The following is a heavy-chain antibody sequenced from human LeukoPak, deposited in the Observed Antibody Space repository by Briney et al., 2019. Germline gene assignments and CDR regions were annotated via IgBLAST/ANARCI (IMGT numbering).Heavy chain of an antibody. CDR2: IKEDGTDK. CDR1: GFTFSRNW. V-gene: IGHV3-7*01. D-gene: IGHD6-13*01. CDR3: ASRRVEAGLKYFQY. Sequence: QTGGSLRPSCTASGFTFSRNWMAWVRQAPGKGLEWVATIKEDGTDKYYVDSVKGRFTISRDNAKNSLYLQLNSLRAEDTAVYYCASRRVEAGLKYFQYWGQGTLVTVSS. J-gene: IGHJ1*01.